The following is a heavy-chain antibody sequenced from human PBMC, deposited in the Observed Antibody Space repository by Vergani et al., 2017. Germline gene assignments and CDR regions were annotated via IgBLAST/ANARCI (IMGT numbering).Heavy chain of an antibody. D-gene: IGHD2/OR15-2a*01. CDR1: GFSFSGYW. CDR3: ANSVIAGNVGVAYFGMDV. Sequence: EVQLVESGGGLIHPGGSLRLSCEGSGFSFSGYWMHWVRQSPEKGLVWVSRIKNDGSITNYADSVKGRFTISRDNAKNTLYLEMNSLRTEDTAVYFCANSVIAGNVGVAYFGMDVWGRGTTVTVSS. J-gene: IGHJ6*02. CDR2: IKNDGSIT. V-gene: IGHV3-74*01.